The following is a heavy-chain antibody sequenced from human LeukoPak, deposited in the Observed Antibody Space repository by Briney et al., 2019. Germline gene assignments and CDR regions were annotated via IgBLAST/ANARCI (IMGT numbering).Heavy chain of an antibody. D-gene: IGHD4-17*01. V-gene: IGHV4-59*11. CDR3: ARDLVTVTKGFDI. CDR1: DDSFSSHY. Sequence: ESSETLSLTCAVSDDSFSSHYWTWIRQPPGKGLEWIGYISYIGTANYNPSLRGRVTISIDTSKNQFSLKLSSVTAADTAVYYCARDLVTVTKGFDIWGQGTMVRVSS. CDR2: ISYIGTA. J-gene: IGHJ3*02.